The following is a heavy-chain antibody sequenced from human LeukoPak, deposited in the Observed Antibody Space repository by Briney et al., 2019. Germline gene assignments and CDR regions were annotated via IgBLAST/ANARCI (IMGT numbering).Heavy chain of an antibody. D-gene: IGHD4-11*01. CDR2: IIPIFGTA. V-gene: IGHV1-69*13. CDR1: GGAFSSYA. CDR3: ARGTYSNYEGWFDP. Sequence: SVKVSCKASGGAFSSYAISWVRQAPGQGLEWMGGIIPIFGTANYAQKFQGRVTITADESTSTAYMELSSLRSEDTAVYYCARGTYSNYEGWFDPWGQGTLVTVSS. J-gene: IGHJ5*02.